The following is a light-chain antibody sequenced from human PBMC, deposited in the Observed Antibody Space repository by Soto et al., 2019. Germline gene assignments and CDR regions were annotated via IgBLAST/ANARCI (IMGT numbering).Light chain of an antibody. Sequence: EIVMTQSPATLSVSPGERVTLSCRASESLSTYLAWYQQKPGQAPRLLIYGASTNATGIPGRFGGSGSATVFTPTIRSLQSEDFAVYYRQRDNDWPFTIGQGTKLEI. CDR1: ESLSTY. CDR2: GAS. J-gene: IGKJ2*01. V-gene: IGKV3-15*01. CDR3: QRDNDWPFT.